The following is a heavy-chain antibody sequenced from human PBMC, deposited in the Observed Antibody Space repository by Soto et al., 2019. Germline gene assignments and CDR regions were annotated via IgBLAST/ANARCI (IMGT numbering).Heavy chain of an antibody. CDR1: GGSISSSSYY. Sequence: SETLSLTCTVSGGSISSSSYYWGWIRQPPGKGLEWIGSIYYSGSTYYNPSLKSRVTISVDTSKNQFSLKLSSVTAADTAVYYCARLCSGGSCYSSTLVYWGQGTLVTVSS. V-gene: IGHV4-39*01. CDR3: ARLCSGGSCYSSTLVY. D-gene: IGHD2-15*01. J-gene: IGHJ4*02. CDR2: IYYSGST.